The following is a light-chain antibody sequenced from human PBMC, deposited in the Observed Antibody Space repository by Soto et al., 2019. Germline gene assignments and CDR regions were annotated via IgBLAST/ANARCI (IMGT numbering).Light chain of an antibody. Sequence: LLTPSPGPLALSPGDPAPLSCRAGRSFYSNSLAWYPPRPGQAPRLLIYGVSTRATGIPERFSGSRSGTDATLILSRLEPEDFEVYYCHQYVLHPWTCGLGTNLHIK. CDR2: GVS. J-gene: IGKJ1*01. V-gene: IGKV3-20*01. CDR1: RSFYSNS. CDR3: HQYVLHPWT.